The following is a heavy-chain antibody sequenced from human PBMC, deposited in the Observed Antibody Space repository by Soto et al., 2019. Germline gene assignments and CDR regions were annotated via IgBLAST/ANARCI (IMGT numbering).Heavy chain of an antibody. CDR2: ISWNSGSI. V-gene: IGHV3-9*01. Sequence: EVQLVESGGGLVQPGRSLRLSCAASGFTFDDYAMHWVRQAPGKGLEWVSGISWNSGSIGYADSVKGRFTISRDNAKNSLYLQMNSLRAEDTALYYCAKDDVVAAYFGLWGRGTLVTVSS. CDR3: AKDDVVAAYFGL. CDR1: GFTFDDYA. D-gene: IGHD2-15*01. J-gene: IGHJ2*01.